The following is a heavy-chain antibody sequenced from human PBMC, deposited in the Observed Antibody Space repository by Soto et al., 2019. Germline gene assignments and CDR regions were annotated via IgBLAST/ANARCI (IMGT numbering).Heavy chain of an antibody. CDR1: GGSISSGDYY. CDR2: IYYSGST. D-gene: IGHD6-6*01. CDR3: ARVGSSIATRPFDY. Sequence: SETLSLTCTISGGSISSGDYYWIWISQPPGNGLEWIGYIYYSGSTYYNPSLKSRVTISVDTSKNQFSLKLSSVTAADTAVYYCARVGSSIATRPFDYWGQGTLVTVS. J-gene: IGHJ4*02. V-gene: IGHV4-30-4*01.